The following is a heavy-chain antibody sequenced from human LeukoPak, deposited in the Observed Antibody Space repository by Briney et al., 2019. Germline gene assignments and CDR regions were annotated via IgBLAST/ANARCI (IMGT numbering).Heavy chain of an antibody. CDR1: GDSISSSSYY. J-gene: IGHJ3*02. V-gene: IGHV4-39*01. D-gene: IGHD3-16*02. CDR3: ARHYRRAFDI. Sequence: SETQSLTCTVSGDSISSSSYYWGWIRQPPGKGLEWIGSIYYSGSTYYKPSLKSRVIISVDPSKNHFSLKLSSVTAADAAVYYCARHYRRAFDIWGQGTMVTVSS. CDR2: IYYSGST.